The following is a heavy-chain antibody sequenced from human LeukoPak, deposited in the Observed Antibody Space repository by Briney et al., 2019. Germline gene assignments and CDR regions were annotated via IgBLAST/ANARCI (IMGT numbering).Heavy chain of an antibody. CDR1: GFTFNNYV. J-gene: IGHJ4*02. Sequence: GGSLRPSCAASGFTFNNYVMSWVRQAPGKGLEWVSTINGGGYNTYYADSVKGRFTISRDNSKNTLSLQVNTLRAEDTAVYYCARASGIYGSGWYFDYWGQGTLVTVSS. CDR3: ARASGIYGSGWYFDY. CDR2: INGGGYNT. V-gene: IGHV3-23*01. D-gene: IGHD6-19*01.